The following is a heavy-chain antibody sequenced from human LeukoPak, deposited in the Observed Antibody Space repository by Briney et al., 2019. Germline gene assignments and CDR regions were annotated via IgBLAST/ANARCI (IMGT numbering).Heavy chain of an antibody. CDR2: INHSGST. CDR1: GGSFSGYY. V-gene: IGHV4-34*01. CDR3: ARALPYYYYGMDV. Sequence: SETLSLTCAVYGGSFSGYYWSWIRQPPGKGLEWIGEINHSGSTNYNPSPKSRVTISVDTSKNQFSLKLSSVTAADTAVYYCARALPYYYYGMDVWGQGTTVTVSS. J-gene: IGHJ6*02.